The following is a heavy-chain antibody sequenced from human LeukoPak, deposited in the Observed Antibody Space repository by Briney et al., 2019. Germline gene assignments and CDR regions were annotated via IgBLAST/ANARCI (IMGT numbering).Heavy chain of an antibody. CDR2: IYYSGST. CDR3: ARDRGSYTGWFDP. Sequence: SQTLSLTCTVSGGSISSGDYYWSWIRQPPGKGLEWIGYIYYSGSTYYNPSLKSRVTISVDTPKNQFSLKLSSVTAADTAVYYCARDRGSYTGWFDPWGQGTLVTVSS. J-gene: IGHJ5*02. CDR1: GGSISSGDYY. D-gene: IGHD1-26*01. V-gene: IGHV4-30-4*01.